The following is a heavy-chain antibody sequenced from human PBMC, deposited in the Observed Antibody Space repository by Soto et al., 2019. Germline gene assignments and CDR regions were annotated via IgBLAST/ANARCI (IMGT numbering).Heavy chain of an antibody. Sequence: ASLKVSCKASGYTFTGYYMHWVRQAPGQGLEWMGWINPNSGGTNYAQKFQGWVTMTRDTSISTAYMELSRLRSDDTAVYYCARAGDIVVVVAASNDAFDIWGQGTMVTVSS. D-gene: IGHD2-15*01. V-gene: IGHV1-2*04. CDR2: INPNSGGT. CDR3: ARAGDIVVVVAASNDAFDI. J-gene: IGHJ3*02. CDR1: GYTFTGYY.